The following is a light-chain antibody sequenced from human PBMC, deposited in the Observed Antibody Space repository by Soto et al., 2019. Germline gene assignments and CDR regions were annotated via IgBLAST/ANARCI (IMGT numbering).Light chain of an antibody. CDR3: QRYYNTPRT. Sequence: IVTTHSPDSQDVCFAEGASRNFKASQRVLYSSNNKNYLAWYQQKSGQPPKLLIYWSSTRGSGVPDRFSGSGAGTDFTLTISSLQAEDVADYYCQRYYNTPRTFGGGTRWIS. J-gene: IGKJ4*01. V-gene: IGKV4-1*01. CDR1: QRVLYSSNNKNY. CDR2: WSS.